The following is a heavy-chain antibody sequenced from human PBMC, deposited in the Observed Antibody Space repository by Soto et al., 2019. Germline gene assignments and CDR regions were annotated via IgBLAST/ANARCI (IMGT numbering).Heavy chain of an antibody. CDR3: AKEGWGYDRGAFDI. J-gene: IGHJ3*02. Sequence: GGSLRLSCAASGFNFSSYAMSWVRQAPGKGLEWVSAISVSGGSTYYADSVKGRFTISRVNSKNTLYLQMNSLRAEDTAVYYCAKEGWGYDRGAFDIWGQRTMVTVSS. CDR1: GFNFSSYA. V-gene: IGHV3-23*01. D-gene: IGHD3-3*01. CDR2: ISVSGGST.